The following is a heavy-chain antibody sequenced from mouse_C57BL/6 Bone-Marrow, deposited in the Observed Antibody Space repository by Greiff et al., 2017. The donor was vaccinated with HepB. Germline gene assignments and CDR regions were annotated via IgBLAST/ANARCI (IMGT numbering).Heavy chain of an antibody. Sequence: QVQLQQPGAELVKPGASVKMSCKASGYTFTSYWITWVKQRPGQGLEWIGDIYPGSGSTNYNEKFKSKATLTVDTSSSTAYVQLSSLTSEDSAVYYCAREENSSGYVAWFAYWGQGTLVTVSA. CDR1: GYTFTSYW. CDR3: AREENSSGYVAWFAY. V-gene: IGHV1-55*01. J-gene: IGHJ3*01. D-gene: IGHD3-2*02. CDR2: IYPGSGST.